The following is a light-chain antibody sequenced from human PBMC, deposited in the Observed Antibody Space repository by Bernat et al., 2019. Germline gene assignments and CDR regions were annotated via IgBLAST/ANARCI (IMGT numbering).Light chain of an antibody. CDR3: CSYAGGDRMV. V-gene: IGLV2-23*02. Sequence: QYALTQLASVSGSPGQSVAVSCSGTSSDVGGYNLVSWYQQFPGKAPKLIIYEVIKRPSGVSDRFSGTKSGNTASLTISGLQAEDEADYYCCSYAGGDRMVFGRGTKLAV. CDR2: EVI. CDR1: SSDVGGYNL. J-gene: IGLJ3*02.